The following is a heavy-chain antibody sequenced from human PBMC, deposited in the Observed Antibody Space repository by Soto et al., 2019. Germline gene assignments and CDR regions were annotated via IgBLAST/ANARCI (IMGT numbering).Heavy chain of an antibody. CDR1: GGSISSGDYY. Sequence: SETLSLTCTVSGGSISSGDYYWSWIRQPPGKGLEWIGYIYYSGSTYYNPSLKSRVTISVDTSKNQFSLKLSSVTAADTAVYYCARVPPPRYYGSGNVGWLDPWGQGTLVTISS. CDR2: IYYSGST. D-gene: IGHD3-10*01. CDR3: ARVPPPRYYGSGNVGWLDP. J-gene: IGHJ5*02. V-gene: IGHV4-30-4*01.